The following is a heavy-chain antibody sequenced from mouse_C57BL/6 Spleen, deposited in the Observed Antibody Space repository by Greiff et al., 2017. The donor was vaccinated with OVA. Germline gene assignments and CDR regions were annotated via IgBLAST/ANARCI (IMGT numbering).Heavy chain of an antibody. D-gene: IGHD1-1*01. V-gene: IGHV5-4*01. Sequence: EVQVVESGGGLVKPGGSLKLSCAASGFTFSSYAMSWVRQTPEKRLEWVATISDGGSYTYYPDNVKGRFTISRDNAKNNLYLQMSHLKSEDTAMYYCARDRPYYGSEYFDYWGQGTTLTVSS. CDR3: ARDRPYYGSEYFDY. J-gene: IGHJ2*01. CDR1: GFTFSSYA. CDR2: ISDGGSYT.